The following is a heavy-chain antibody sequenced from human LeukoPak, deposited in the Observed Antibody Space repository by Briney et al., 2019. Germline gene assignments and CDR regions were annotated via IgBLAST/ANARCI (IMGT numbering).Heavy chain of an antibody. CDR3: ARDEVGYSYGYPIWYFDL. J-gene: IGHJ2*01. D-gene: IGHD5-18*01. CDR2: IYYSGNT. CDR1: GGSTSTTNYY. V-gene: IGHV4-39*02. Sequence: SETLSLTCTVSGGSTSTTNYYWGWIRQPPGKGLEWIGSIYYSGNTYYNASLKSRVTISVDTSKNQFSLKLSSVTAADTAVYYCARDEVGYSYGYPIWYFDLWGRGTLVTVSS.